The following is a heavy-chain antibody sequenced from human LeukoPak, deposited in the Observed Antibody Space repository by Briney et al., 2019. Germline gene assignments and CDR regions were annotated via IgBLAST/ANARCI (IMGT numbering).Heavy chain of an antibody. CDR2: ISYDGSNK. V-gene: IGHV3-30*18. D-gene: IGHD1-26*01. CDR1: GFTFSSYG. J-gene: IGHJ4*02. Sequence: GGSLRLSCAASGFTFSSYGMHWVRQAPGKGLEWVAVISYDGSNKYYADSVKGRFTISRDNSKNTLFLQMNGLRAEDTAVYYCAKGSSGSYFGQGTLVTVSS. CDR3: AKGSSGSY.